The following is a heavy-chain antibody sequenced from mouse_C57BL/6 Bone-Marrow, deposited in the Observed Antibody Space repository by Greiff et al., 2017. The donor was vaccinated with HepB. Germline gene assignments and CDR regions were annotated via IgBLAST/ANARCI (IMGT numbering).Heavy chain of an antibody. CDR2: ISNLAYSI. CDR3: ARQGSTMVTTYYAMDY. V-gene: IGHV5-15*01. D-gene: IGHD2-2*01. Sequence: EVMLVESGGGLVQPGGSLKLSCAASGFTFSDYGMAWVRQAPRKGPEWVAFISNLAYSIYYADTVTGRFTISRENAKNTLYLEMSSLRSEDTAMYYCARQGSTMVTTYYAMDYWGQGTSVTVSS. CDR1: GFTFSDYG. J-gene: IGHJ4*01.